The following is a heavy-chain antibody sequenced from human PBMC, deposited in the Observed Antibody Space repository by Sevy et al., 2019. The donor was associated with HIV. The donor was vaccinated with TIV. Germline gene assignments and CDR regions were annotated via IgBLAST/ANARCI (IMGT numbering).Heavy chain of an antibody. CDR3: AREGGYCSSTSCYGPVRYYYGMDV. D-gene: IGHD2-2*01. J-gene: IGHJ6*02. V-gene: IGHV3-48*02. CDR2: ISSSSSTI. CDR1: GFTFSSYS. Sequence: GGSLRLSCAASGFTFSSYSMNWVRQAPGKGLEWVSYISSSSSTIYYADSVKGRFTISRDNAKNSLYLQMNSLRDEDTAVYYCAREGGYCSSTSCYGPVRYYYGMDVWGQRTTVTVSS.